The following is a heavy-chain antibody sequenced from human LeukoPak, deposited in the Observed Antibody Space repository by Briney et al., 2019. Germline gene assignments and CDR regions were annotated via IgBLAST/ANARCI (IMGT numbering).Heavy chain of an antibody. CDR2: INHSGST. Sequence: SETLSLTCAVYGGSFSGYYWSWIRQPPGKGLEWIGEINHSGSTNYNPSLKSRVTISVDTSKNQFSLKLSSVTAADTAVYYGARGCFDWLLSEWFDPWGQGTLVTVSS. V-gene: IGHV4-34*01. J-gene: IGHJ5*02. CDR3: ARGCFDWLLSEWFDP. D-gene: IGHD3-9*01. CDR1: GGSFSGYY.